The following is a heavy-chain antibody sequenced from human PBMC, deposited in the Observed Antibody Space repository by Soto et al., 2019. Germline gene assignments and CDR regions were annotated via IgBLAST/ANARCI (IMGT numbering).Heavy chain of an antibody. CDR1: GGSISSYY. CDR2: IYYSGST. D-gene: IGHD3-3*01. V-gene: IGHV4-59*01. Sequence: SETLSLTCTVSGGSISSYYWSWIRQPPGKGLEWIGYIYYSGSTNYNPSLKSRVTISVDTSKNQFSLKLSSVTAADTAVYYCASGGLWSGYSNDAFDIWGQGTMVTVSS. J-gene: IGHJ3*02. CDR3: ASGGLWSGYSNDAFDI.